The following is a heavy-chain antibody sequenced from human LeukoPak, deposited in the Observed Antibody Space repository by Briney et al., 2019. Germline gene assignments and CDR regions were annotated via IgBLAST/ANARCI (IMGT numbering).Heavy chain of an antibody. J-gene: IGHJ4*02. CDR2: MNPNSGNT. V-gene: IGHV1-8*01. CDR3: ARVDNSPTPLQWHFDY. Sequence: ASVKVSCKASGYTFTSYDINWVRQATGQGLEWMGWMNPNSGNTGYAQKFQGRVTMTRNTSISTAYMELSSLRSEDTAVYYCARVDNSPTPLQWHFDYWGQGTLVTVSS. CDR1: GYTFTSYD. D-gene: IGHD5-24*01.